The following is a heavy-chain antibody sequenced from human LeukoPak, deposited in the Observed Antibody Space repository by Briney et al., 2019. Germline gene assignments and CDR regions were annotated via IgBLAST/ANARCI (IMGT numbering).Heavy chain of an antibody. CDR1: GFTFSSYD. CDR3: ARATGFWSNYYYGMDV. V-gene: IGHV3-13*01. Sequence: GGSLRLSCAASGFTFSSYDMHWVRQATGKGLEWVSAIGTAGDTYYPGSVKGRFTISRENAKNSLYLQMSSLRAGDTAVYYCARATGFWSNYYYGMDVWGQGTTVTVSS. CDR2: IGTAGDT. J-gene: IGHJ6*02. D-gene: IGHD3-3*01.